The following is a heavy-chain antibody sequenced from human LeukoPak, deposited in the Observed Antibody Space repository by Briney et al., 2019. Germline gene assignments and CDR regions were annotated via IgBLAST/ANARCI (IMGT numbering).Heavy chain of an antibody. J-gene: IGHJ4*02. CDR1: GFTFTDYW. V-gene: IGHV3-7*01. CDR2: IKRDGSEK. CDR3: ARGRGRYCSSTSCYWELFDY. Sequence: GGSLRLSCAASGFTFTDYWMSWVRQAPGKGLEWVANIKRDGSEKYYVDSVKGRFTISRDNAKNSLYLQMNSLRTEDTAVYYCARGRGRYCSSTSCYWELFDYWGQGTLVTVSS. D-gene: IGHD2-2*01.